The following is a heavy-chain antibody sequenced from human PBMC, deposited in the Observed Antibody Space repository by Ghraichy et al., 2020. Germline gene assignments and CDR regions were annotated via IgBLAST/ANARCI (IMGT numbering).Heavy chain of an antibody. CDR1: GFTFSSYG. CDR3: ARATRGYSYGYGYFQH. V-gene: IGHV3-33*08. Sequence: GGSLRLSCAASGFTFSSYGMHWVRQAPGKGLEWVAVIWYDGSNKYYADSVKGRFTISRDNSKNTLYLQMNSLRAEDTAVYYCARATRGYSYGYGYFQHWGQGTLVTVSS. D-gene: IGHD5-18*01. J-gene: IGHJ1*01. CDR2: IWYDGSNK.